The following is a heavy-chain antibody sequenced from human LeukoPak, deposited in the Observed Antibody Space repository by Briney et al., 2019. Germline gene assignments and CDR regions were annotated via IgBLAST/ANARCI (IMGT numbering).Heavy chain of an antibody. D-gene: IGHD6-19*01. J-gene: IGHJ4*02. Sequence: ASVKVSCKASGYSFTSYDINWVRQAPGQGLEWLAYMNPHNGLTGYAQNLQGRVTVTTDTSISTAYLELRSLTSEDTAVYYCVRFHYLSGCPEYWGQGTLVTVSS. CDR2: MNPHNGLT. V-gene: IGHV1-8*01. CDR1: GYSFTSYD. CDR3: VRFHYLSGCPEY.